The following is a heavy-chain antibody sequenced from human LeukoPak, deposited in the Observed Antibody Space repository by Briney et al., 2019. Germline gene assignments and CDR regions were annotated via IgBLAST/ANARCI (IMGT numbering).Heavy chain of an antibody. D-gene: IGHD6-13*01. V-gene: IGHV4-30-2*02. CDR3: ARRASYSSNWYVPWYFDL. CDR2: IHHRGST. CDR1: GGSISSGGYY. Sequence: PSETLSLTCTVSGGSISSGGYYWSWIRQPPGKGLEWIGYIHHRGSTQNNPSLKSRVTISVDTSKNQFSLKLSSVTAADTAVYYCARRASYSSNWYVPWYFDLWGRGTLVTVSS. J-gene: IGHJ2*01.